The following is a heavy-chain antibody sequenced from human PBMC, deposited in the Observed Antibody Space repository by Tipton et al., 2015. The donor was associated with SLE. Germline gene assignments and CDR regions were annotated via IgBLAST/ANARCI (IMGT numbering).Heavy chain of an antibody. V-gene: IGHV4-61*02. CDR3: ARAIAYQQLAPMDV. CDR2: IYTSGST. CDR1: GGSISSGSYY. D-gene: IGHD6-13*01. J-gene: IGHJ6*03. Sequence: TLSLTCTVSGGSISSGSYYWSWIRQPAGKGLEWIGRIYTSGSTNYNPSLKSRATLSVDTSKNQFSLKLSSVTAADTAVYYCARAIAYQQLAPMDVWGKGTTVTVSS.